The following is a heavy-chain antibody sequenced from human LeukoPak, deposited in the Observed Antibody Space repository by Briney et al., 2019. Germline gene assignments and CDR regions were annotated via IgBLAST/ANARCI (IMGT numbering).Heavy chain of an antibody. Sequence: SETLSLTCTVSGGSIGSYFWSWVRQPPGKGLEWIGYIYYSGSTNYNPSLKSRVTISVDTSKNQFSLKLASVTTADTAVYYCARDRWLGYWGQGTLVTVS. V-gene: IGHV4-59*01. J-gene: IGHJ4*02. CDR1: GGSIGSYF. CDR2: IYYSGST. CDR3: ARDRWLGY. D-gene: IGHD4-23*01.